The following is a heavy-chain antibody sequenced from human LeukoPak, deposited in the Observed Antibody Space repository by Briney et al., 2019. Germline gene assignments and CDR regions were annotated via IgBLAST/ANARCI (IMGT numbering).Heavy chain of an antibody. V-gene: IGHV3-30*04. CDR1: GFTFSSFA. Sequence: PGRSLRLSCAASGFTFSSFAMHWVRQAPGKGLEWVAVISYDGSNNYYADSVKGRFTISRDNSKNTLYLQMDSLRTEDTAVYYCARDRVAAADLDYWGQGTLVTVSS. J-gene: IGHJ4*02. D-gene: IGHD6-13*01. CDR3: ARDRVAAADLDY. CDR2: ISYDGSNN.